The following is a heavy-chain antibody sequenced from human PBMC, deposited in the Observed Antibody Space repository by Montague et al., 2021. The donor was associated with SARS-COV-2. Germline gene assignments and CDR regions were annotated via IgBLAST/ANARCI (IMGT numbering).Heavy chain of an antibody. J-gene: IGHJ4*02. V-gene: IGHV4-4*07. Sequence: SETLSLTCAVSGDSITNNYWCWIHQPPGKGLEWTGGMNFTGTTNYSPSFSSRLTMSADTSKNQFSLKLTSVTAADTAIYYCARDKCDFGAGRQGTIDFWGQGTLVTVSS. D-gene: IGHD4/OR15-4a*01. CDR3: ARDKCDFGAGRQGTIDF. CDR2: MNFTGTT. CDR1: GDSITNNY.